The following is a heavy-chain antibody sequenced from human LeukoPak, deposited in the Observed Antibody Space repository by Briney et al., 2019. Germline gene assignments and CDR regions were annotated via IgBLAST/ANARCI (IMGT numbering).Heavy chain of an antibody. J-gene: IGHJ4*02. V-gene: IGHV1-18*01. Sequence: ASVKVSCKASGYTFTSYGISWVRQAPGQGLECMGWISAYNGNTNYAQKLQGRVTMTTDTSTSTAYMELRSLRSDDTAVYYCARDIGVGGDIVVVTANDYWGQGTLVTVSS. CDR3: ARDIGVGGDIVVVTANDY. CDR1: GYTFTSYG. D-gene: IGHD2-21*02. CDR2: ISAYNGNT.